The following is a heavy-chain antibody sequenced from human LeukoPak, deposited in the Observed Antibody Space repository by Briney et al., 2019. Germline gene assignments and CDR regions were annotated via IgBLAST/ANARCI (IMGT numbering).Heavy chain of an antibody. D-gene: IGHD3-22*01. Sequence: GGSLRLSCAVSGITLSNYGMTWVRQAPGKGLEWVAGISDTGGRTNYADSVKGRFTISRDNPKNTPYLQMNSLTAEDTVVYFCAKRGVVIRVILVGFHKEAYYFDSWGQGALVTVSS. V-gene: IGHV3-23*01. CDR1: GITLSNYG. CDR2: ISDTGGRT. J-gene: IGHJ4*02. CDR3: AKRGVVIRVILVGFHKEAYYFDS.